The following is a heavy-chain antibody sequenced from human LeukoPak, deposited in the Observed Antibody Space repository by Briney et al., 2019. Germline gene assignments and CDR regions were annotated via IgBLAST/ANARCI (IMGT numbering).Heavy chain of an antibody. CDR2: IDPDGSEK. Sequence: GGSLRLSCAASGFTFNSYWMSWVRQAPGKGLEWVSNIDPDGSEKQYGDSVKGRFTTSRDNAKNSLYLQMNSLRAEDTAIYYCARIYYFGDNNWRYFDNWGQGTLVTVSS. CDR1: GFTFNSYW. D-gene: IGHD3-10*01. V-gene: IGHV3-7*01. J-gene: IGHJ4*02. CDR3: ARIYYFGDNNWRYFDN.